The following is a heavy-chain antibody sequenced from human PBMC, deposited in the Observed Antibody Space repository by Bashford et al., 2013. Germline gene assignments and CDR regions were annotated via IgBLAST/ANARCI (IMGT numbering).Heavy chain of an antibody. V-gene: IGHV3-23*01. J-gene: IGHJ4*02. CDR2: ISGSGGST. D-gene: IGHD5-18*01. Sequence: VRQGSRKGLEWVSAISGSGGSTYYADSVKGRFTISRDNSKNTLYLQMNSLRAEDTAVYYCAKGGYGYILYFDYWGQGTVVTVSS. CDR3: AKGGYGYILYFDY.